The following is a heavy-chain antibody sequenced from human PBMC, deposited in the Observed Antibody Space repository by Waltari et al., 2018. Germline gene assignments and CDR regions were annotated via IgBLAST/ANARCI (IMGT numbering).Heavy chain of an antibody. CDR2: IYYSGST. CDR3: ARGPDY. V-gene: IGHV4-59*07. J-gene: IGHJ4*02. CDR1: GGSISSYY. Sequence: QVQLQESCPGLVKPSDTLSLTSTVSGGSISSYYWSWIRQPPGKGLEWIGYIYYSGSTNYNPSLKSRVTISVDTSKNQFSLKLSSVTAADTAVYYCARGPDYWGQGTLVTVSS.